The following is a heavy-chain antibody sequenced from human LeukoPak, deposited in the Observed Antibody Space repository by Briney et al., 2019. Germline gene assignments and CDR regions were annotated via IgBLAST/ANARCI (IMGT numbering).Heavy chain of an antibody. V-gene: IGHV3-9*03. Sequence: GGSLRLSCAASGFTFSSYSMNWVRQAPGKGLEWVSGISWNSGSIGYADSVKGRFTISRDNAKNSLYLQMNSLRAEDMALYYCARSLQISSGIPYCSGGSCYSAGFDPWGQGTLVTVSS. CDR3: ARSLQISSGIPYCSGGSCYSAGFDP. CDR1: GFTFSSYS. J-gene: IGHJ5*02. D-gene: IGHD2-15*01. CDR2: ISWNSGSI.